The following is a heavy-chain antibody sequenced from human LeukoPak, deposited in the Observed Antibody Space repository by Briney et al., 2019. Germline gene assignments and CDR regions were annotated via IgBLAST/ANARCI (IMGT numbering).Heavy chain of an antibody. CDR1: GASIDSSSYD. CDR3: ARQRADYFYHYMDV. V-gene: IGHV4-39*01. Sequence: PSETLSLTCTVSGASIDSSSYDWDWIRQPPGKGLEWLGNIYYSGTTFYTSSLKSRVTISTDMSKNQFSLRLTSVPAADTAVYYCARQRADYFYHYMDVWGKGTTVIVSS. CDR2: IYYSGTT. J-gene: IGHJ6*03.